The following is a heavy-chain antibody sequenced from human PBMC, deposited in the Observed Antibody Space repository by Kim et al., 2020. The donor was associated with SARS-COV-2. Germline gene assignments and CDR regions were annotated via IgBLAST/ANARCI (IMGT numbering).Heavy chain of an antibody. J-gene: IGHJ6*02. CDR3: ARGRGGTTVVTLGLGYYYYGMDV. V-gene: IGHV4-34*01. Sequence: SETLSLTCAVYGGSFSGYYWSWIRQPPGKGLEWIGEINHSGSTNYNPSLKSRVTISVETSKNQFSLKLSSVTAADTAVYYCARGRGGTTVVTLGLGYYYYGMDVWGQGTTVTVSS. D-gene: IGHD4-17*01. CDR2: INHSGST. CDR1: GGSFSGYY.